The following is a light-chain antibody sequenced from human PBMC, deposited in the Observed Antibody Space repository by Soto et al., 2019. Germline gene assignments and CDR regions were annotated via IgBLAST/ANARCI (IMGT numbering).Light chain of an antibody. CDR1: QSISSSY. CDR3: QQYSSTFWT. V-gene: IGKV3-20*01. Sequence: EIVLTQSPGTLSLPPGERTTLSCRASQSISSSYLAWYQQKPGQAPRLLVYGASSRATGIPDRFSGSGSGTDFTLTISRLEPEDFALYYCQQYSSTFWTLGQGTKV. J-gene: IGKJ1*01. CDR2: GAS.